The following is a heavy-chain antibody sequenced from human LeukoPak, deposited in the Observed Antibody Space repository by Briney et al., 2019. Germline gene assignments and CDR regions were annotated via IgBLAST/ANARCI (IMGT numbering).Heavy chain of an antibody. Sequence: YAXHXVRQAPGXGLXXXSGISWNSGSIGYADSVKGRFTISRXXXKXXLYLQMNSLRAEETGLYYXXXXXXXYXSGWYYFDYWGQGTLVTVSS. CDR1: YA. V-gene: IGHV3-9*01. J-gene: IGHJ4*02. D-gene: IGHD6-19*01. CDR2: ISWNSGSI. CDR3: XXXXXXYXSGWYYFDY.